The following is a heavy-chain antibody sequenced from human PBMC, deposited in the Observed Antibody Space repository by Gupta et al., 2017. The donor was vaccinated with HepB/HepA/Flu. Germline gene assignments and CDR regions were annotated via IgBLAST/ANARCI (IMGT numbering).Heavy chain of an antibody. CDR3: ARAGGILSFMDV. CDR2: VYISGST. CDR1: GGSISSYY. Sequence: QVHLQESGPGLVKSSETLSLTCTVSGGSISSYYWNWFRQPAGKRLEWVGRVYISGSTNYNPSLKGRLTMSVDTSKNQFSLRLTSVTAADTDVYYCARAGGILSFMDVWGKGTTVTVSS. J-gene: IGHJ6*03. V-gene: IGHV4-4*07. D-gene: IGHD2-15*01.